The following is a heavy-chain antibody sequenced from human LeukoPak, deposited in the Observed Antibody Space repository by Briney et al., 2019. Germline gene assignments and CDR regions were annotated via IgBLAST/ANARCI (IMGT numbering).Heavy chain of an antibody. D-gene: IGHD5-24*01. V-gene: IGHV3-23*01. J-gene: IGHJ4*02. CDR1: GFTFSSYA. Sequence: GRSLRLSCAASGFTFSSYAMSWVRQAPGKGLEWVLSISSNGGSTYYADSVKGRFTISRDNSKNTLYLQMNSLRAEDTAVYYCAKASKMDTILPPFDYWGQGTLVTVSS. CDR3: AKASKMDTILPPFDY. CDR2: ISSNGGST.